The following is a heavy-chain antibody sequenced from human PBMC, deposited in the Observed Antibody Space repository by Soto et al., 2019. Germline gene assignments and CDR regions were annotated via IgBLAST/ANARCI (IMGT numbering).Heavy chain of an antibody. Sequence: QVQLQESGPGLAKPSQTLSLTCNVSNGSISSSGYYWSWIRQHPGQALEWIGYIYYSGSTYYNPSLKSRVTIAVDTSKNQFSLKMGSVTAADTAIYYCAGGSSKSSFDPLGQGTLVTVSS. V-gene: IGHV4-31*03. D-gene: IGHD6-6*01. CDR1: NGSISSSGYY. J-gene: IGHJ5*02. CDR2: IYYSGST. CDR3: AGGSSKSSFDP.